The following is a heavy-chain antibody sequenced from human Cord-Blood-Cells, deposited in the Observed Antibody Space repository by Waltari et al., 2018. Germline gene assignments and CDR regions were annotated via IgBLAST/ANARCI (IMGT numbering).Heavy chain of an antibody. Sequence: QVQLQQWGAGLLKPSETLSLTCAVYGGSFSGYYWSWIRQPPGKGLEWIGEINHSGSTNYNPSLKSRVTISVDTSKNQFSLKLSSVTAADTAMYYCARALSFNLAVAGNWGQGTLVTVSS. CDR3: ARALSFNLAVAGN. V-gene: IGHV4-34*01. J-gene: IGHJ4*02. CDR2: INHSGST. D-gene: IGHD6-19*01. CDR1: GGSFSGYY.